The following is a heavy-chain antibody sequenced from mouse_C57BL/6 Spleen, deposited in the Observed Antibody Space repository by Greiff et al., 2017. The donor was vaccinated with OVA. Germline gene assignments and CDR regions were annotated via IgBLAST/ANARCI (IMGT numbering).Heavy chain of an antibody. V-gene: IGHV1-81*01. CDR3: AREATVVADYFDD. Sequence: VQLQQSGAELARPGASVTLSCTASGYTFPSYGLSWVKQRPGPGLEWIGEIYPRSGNTYSTEKFKGKATLTADQSSRPAYMELRSLTSEESAVYFGAREATVVADYFDDWGQGTTRTVAA. CDR1: GYTFPSYG. J-gene: IGHJ2*01. CDR2: IYPRSGNT. D-gene: IGHD1-1*01.